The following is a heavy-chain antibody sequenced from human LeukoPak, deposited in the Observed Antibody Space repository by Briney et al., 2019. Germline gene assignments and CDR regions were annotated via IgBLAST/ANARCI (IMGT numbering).Heavy chain of an antibody. Sequence: GGSLRLSCAASGFTVSSNYMSWVRQAPGKGLEWVAGIYSGGSTYYADSVKGRFTTSRDNSKNTLSLQMNSLRAEDTAVYYCAYSSGRWSFDYWGQGTLVTVSS. CDR2: IYSGGST. J-gene: IGHJ4*02. D-gene: IGHD6-19*01. V-gene: IGHV3-66*01. CDR1: GFTVSSNY. CDR3: AYSSGRWSFDY.